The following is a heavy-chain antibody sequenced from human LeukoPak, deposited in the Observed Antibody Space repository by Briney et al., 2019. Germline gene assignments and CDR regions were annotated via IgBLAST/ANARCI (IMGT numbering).Heavy chain of an antibody. Sequence: GGSLRLSCAASGFTFSSYSMTWVRQAPGKGLEWVSYISSSSSTIYYADSVKGRFTISRDNAKNSLYLQMNSLRAEDTAVYYCARDLNYDSSGYYLTNWFDPWGQGTLVTVSS. D-gene: IGHD3-22*01. V-gene: IGHV3-48*01. J-gene: IGHJ5*02. CDR2: ISSSSSTI. CDR1: GFTFSSYS. CDR3: ARDLNYDSSGYYLTNWFDP.